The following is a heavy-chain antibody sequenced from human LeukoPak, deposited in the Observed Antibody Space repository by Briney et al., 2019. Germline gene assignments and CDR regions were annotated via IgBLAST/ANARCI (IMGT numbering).Heavy chain of an antibody. D-gene: IGHD6-13*01. V-gene: IGHV1-2*02. Sequence: ASVKVSCKASGYTFTGYYMHWVRQAPGQGLEWMGWINPNSGGTNYAQKFQGRVTMTRDTSISTAYMELSRLRSDDTAVYYCATQGSPFCGRYYYYYMDVWGKGTTVTVSS. CDR2: INPNSGGT. CDR1: GYTFTGYY. J-gene: IGHJ6*03. CDR3: ATQGSPFCGRYYYYYMDV.